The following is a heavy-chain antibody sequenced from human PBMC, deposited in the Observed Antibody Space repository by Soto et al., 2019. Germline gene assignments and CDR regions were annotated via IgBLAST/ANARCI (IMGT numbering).Heavy chain of an antibody. V-gene: IGHV3-30*18. Sequence: QVQLVQSGGGVVQPGRSLRLSCAASGFRFSGYGMHWLRQAPGKGLEWVAVISYDGSNRYYADSVKGRFTISRDNNKNVLYLEMSGLRPEDTAMYFCAKDTRDDWNFVVYYFDEWGQGSLVTVSA. J-gene: IGHJ4*02. CDR1: GFRFSGYG. D-gene: IGHD1-7*01. CDR3: AKDTRDDWNFVVYYFDE. CDR2: ISYDGSNR.